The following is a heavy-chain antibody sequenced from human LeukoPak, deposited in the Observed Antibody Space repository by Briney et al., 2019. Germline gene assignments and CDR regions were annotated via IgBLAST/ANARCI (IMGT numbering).Heavy chain of an antibody. CDR3: ARDVRDSSGYYLRILAY. CDR1: GGSFSGYY. CDR2: INHSGST. J-gene: IGHJ4*02. Sequence: PSETLSLTCAVYGGSFSGYYWSWIRQPPGKGLEWIGEINHSGSTNYNPSLKSRVTISVDTSKNQFSLKLSSVTAADTAVYYCARDVRDSSGYYLRILAYWGQGNLVTVSS. V-gene: IGHV4-34*01. D-gene: IGHD3-22*01.